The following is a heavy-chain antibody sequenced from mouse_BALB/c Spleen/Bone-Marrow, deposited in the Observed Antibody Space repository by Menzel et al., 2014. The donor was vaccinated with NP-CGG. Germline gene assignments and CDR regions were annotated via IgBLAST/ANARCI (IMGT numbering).Heavy chain of an antibody. J-gene: IGHJ2*01. D-gene: IGHD3-2*01. CDR1: GYAFTSYL. CDR3: AREWTARTPSY. Sequence: QVQLQQSGAELVRPGTSVKVSCKASGYAFTSYLIEWIKQRPGQGLEWIGVINPGSGGANYNEKFKGKATPAADKSSSTAYMQISSLTSDDSAVYFCAREWTARTPSYWGQGTALTVSS. CDR2: INPGSGGA. V-gene: IGHV1-54*01.